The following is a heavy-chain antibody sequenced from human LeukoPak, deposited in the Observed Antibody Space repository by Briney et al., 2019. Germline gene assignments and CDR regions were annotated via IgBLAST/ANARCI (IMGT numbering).Heavy chain of an antibody. D-gene: IGHD1-7*01. CDR2: ISGSGGST. J-gene: IGHJ4*02. V-gene: IGHV3-23*01. Sequence: GGSLRLSCAASGFTFSNYAMNWVRQAPGKGLEWVSAISGSGGSTYYADSVKGRFTISRDNSKNTLYLQMNSLRAEDTAVYYCAKGGLDWNYAPFDYWGQGTLVTVSS. CDR1: GFTFSNYA. CDR3: AKGGLDWNYAPFDY.